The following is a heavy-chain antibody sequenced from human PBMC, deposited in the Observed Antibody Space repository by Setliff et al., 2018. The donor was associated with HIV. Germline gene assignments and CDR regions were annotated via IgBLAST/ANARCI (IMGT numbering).Heavy chain of an antibody. CDR1: GGSITGYY. CDR3: ARVNALIRAPFDY. J-gene: IGHJ4*02. Sequence: SETLSLTCTVSGGSITGYYWSWVRQPPGKGLEWIGYIFYSGTTNYSPSLNSRAAISVDTSKNSFSLRLSSVTAADTAVYYCARVNALIRAPFDYWGQGALVTVSS. V-gene: IGHV4-59*01. CDR2: IFYSGTT.